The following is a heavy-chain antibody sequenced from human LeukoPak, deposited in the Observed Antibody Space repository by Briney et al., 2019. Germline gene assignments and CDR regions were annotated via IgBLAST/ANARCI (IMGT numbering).Heavy chain of an antibody. D-gene: IGHD3-3*01. CDR3: ARGVMFTMVFGVVIAHAWFDP. Sequence: SETLSLTCAVYGGSFSGYYWGWIRQPPGKGLEWIGSIYYSGCTYYNPSLKSRVTISVDTSKNQFSLKLSSVTAADTAVYYCARGVMFTMVFGVVIAHAWFDPWGQGTLVTVSS. CDR2: IYYSGCT. V-gene: IGHV4-34*01. J-gene: IGHJ5*02. CDR1: GGSFSGYY.